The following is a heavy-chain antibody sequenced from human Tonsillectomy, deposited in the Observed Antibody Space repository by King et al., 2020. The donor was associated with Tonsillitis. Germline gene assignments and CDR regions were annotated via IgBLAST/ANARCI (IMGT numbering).Heavy chain of an antibody. Sequence: VQLVESGGGVVQPGRSLRLSCTASGFTFSNYAMHWVRQAPGKGLEWVAIISYDGGEKYYADSVKGRFTISRDNSKKKMYVQMNSLRAEDTAVYYCARDLMSGDWNDPLGYFDYWGQGTLVTVSS. CDR3: ARDLMSGDWNDPLGYFDY. CDR1: GFTFSNYA. V-gene: IGHV3-30*04. J-gene: IGHJ4*02. D-gene: IGHD1-1*01. CDR2: ISYDGGEK.